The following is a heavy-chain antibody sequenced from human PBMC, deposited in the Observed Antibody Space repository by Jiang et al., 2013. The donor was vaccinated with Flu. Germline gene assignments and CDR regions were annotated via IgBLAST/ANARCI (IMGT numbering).Heavy chain of an antibody. J-gene: IGHJ4*02. CDR2: IKSKTDGGTT. V-gene: IGHV3-15*01. CDR3: TTGKGCSSTSCYRARWKRMYYFDY. D-gene: IGHD2-2*01. Sequence: VQLVESGGGLVKPGGSLRLSCAASGFTFSNAWMSWVRQAPGKGLEWVGRIKSKTDGGTTDYAAPVKGRFTISRDDSKNTLYLQMNSLKTEDTAVYYCTTGKGCSSTSCYRARWKRMYYFDYWGQGTLVTVSS. CDR1: GFTFSNAW.